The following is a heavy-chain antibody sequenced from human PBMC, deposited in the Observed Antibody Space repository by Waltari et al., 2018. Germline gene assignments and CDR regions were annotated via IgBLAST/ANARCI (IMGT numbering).Heavy chain of an antibody. Sequence: QVQLQESGPGLVKPSETLSLTCTVSGGSISSYYWSWIRQPPGKGLEWIGYIYYSGSTNYNPSLKSRFTISVDTSKNQFSLKLSSVTAADTAVYYCARAGDGHETPTNFDYWGQGTLVTVSS. CDR3: ARAGDGHETPTNFDY. CDR1: GGSISSYY. CDR2: IYYSGST. J-gene: IGHJ4*02. V-gene: IGHV4-59*01.